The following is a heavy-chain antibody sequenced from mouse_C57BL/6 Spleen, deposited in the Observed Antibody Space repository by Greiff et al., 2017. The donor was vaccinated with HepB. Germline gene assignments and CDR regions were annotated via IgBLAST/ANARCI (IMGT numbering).Heavy chain of an antibody. CDR2: INPSTGGT. J-gene: IGHJ4*01. Sequence: EVQVVESGPELVKPGASVKISCKASGYSFTGYYMNWVKQSPEKSLEWIGEINPSTGGTTYNQKFKAKATLTVDKSSSTAYMQLKSLTSEDSAVYYCARSYYGPHAMDYWGQGTSVTVSS. D-gene: IGHD1-1*01. CDR1: GYSFTGYY. V-gene: IGHV1-42*01. CDR3: ARSYYGPHAMDY.